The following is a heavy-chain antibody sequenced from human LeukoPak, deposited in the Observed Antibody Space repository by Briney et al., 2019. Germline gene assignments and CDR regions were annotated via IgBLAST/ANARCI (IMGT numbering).Heavy chain of an antibody. Sequence: ASVKVSCKASGYTFTSYGIRWVRQATGQGLEWMGWMNPNSGNTGYAQKFQGRVTMTRNTSISTAYMELSSLRSEDTAVYYCARGRVIKGGYDFWSGYYRGINWFDPWGQGTLVTVSS. CDR1: GYTFTSYG. J-gene: IGHJ5*02. D-gene: IGHD3-3*01. V-gene: IGHV1-8*01. CDR3: ARGRVIKGGYDFWSGYYRGINWFDP. CDR2: MNPNSGNT.